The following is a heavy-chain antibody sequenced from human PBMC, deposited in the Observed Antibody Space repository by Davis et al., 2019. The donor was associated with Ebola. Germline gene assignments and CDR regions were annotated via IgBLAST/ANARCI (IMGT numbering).Heavy chain of an antibody. CDR1: GDSVSSAG. Sequence: HSQTLSLTCAISGDSVSSAGWNWIRQSPSRGLEWLGRTYYSSKWYNDYAVSVKSRITINPDTSKNQFSLQLNSMTPEDTAVYYCARGWLRSGLDVWGKGAAVTVSS. D-gene: IGHD5-12*01. CDR2: TYYSSKWYN. CDR3: ARGWLRSGLDV. J-gene: IGHJ6*04. V-gene: IGHV6-1*01.